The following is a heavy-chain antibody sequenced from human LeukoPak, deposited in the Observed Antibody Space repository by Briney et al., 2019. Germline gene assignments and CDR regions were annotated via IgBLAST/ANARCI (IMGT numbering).Heavy chain of an antibody. CDR1: GYTFTSYA. V-gene: IGHV1-3*01. Sequence: GASVKVSCRASGYTFTSYAMHWVRQAPGQRLEGRGWINAGNGNTKYSQKLQGRVTITRDTSASTAYMELSSLRSEDTAVYYCARTILYGSGSYYFDYWGQGTLVTVSS. CDR3: ARTILYGSGSYYFDY. D-gene: IGHD3-10*01. CDR2: INAGNGNT. J-gene: IGHJ4*02.